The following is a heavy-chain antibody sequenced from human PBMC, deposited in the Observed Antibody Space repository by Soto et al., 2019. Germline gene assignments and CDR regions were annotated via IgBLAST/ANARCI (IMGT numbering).Heavy chain of an antibody. CDR3: TTQPPGTAMVIVSGFGELLSHVDY. CDR2: IKSKTDGGTT. Sequence: EVQLVESGGGLVKPGGSLRLSCAASGFTFSNAWMSWVRQAPGKGLEWVGRIKSKTDGGTTDYAAPVKGRFTISRDDSKNTLYLQMNSLKTEDTAVYYCTTQPPGTAMVIVSGFGELLSHVDYWGQGTLVTVSS. J-gene: IGHJ4*02. D-gene: IGHD3-10*01. V-gene: IGHV3-15*01. CDR1: GFTFSNAW.